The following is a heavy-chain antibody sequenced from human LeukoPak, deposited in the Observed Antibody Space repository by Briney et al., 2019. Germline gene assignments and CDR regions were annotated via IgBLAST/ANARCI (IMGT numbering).Heavy chain of an antibody. J-gene: IGHJ4*02. CDR3: ARNYYDSSGYCDY. D-gene: IGHD3-22*01. V-gene: IGHV3-30*03. CDR1: GFTFSSYS. Sequence: PGRSLRLSCAASGFTFSSYSIHWVRQAPGKGLEWVAVISYDGSNKYYADSVKGRFTISRDNSKNTLYLEMNSLRTEDTAVYYCARNYYDSSGYCDYWGQGTLVTVSS. CDR2: ISYDGSNK.